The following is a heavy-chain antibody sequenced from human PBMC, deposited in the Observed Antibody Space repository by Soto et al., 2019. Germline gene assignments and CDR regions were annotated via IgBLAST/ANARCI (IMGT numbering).Heavy chain of an antibody. CDR2: IYYSGST. D-gene: IGHD5-12*01. V-gene: IGHV4-59*01. CDR1: GGSISSYY. Sequence: LTLTCTVSGGSISSYYWSWIRQPPGKGLGWIGYIYYSGSTNYNPSLKSRVTISVDTSKNQFSLKLSSVTAADTAVYYCAREGYGGGYYYYYGMDVWGQGTTVTAP. J-gene: IGHJ6*02. CDR3: AREGYGGGYYYYYGMDV.